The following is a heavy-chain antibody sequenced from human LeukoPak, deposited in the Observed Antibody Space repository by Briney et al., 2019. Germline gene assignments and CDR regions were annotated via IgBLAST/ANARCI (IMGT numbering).Heavy chain of an antibody. CDR1: GFTVSSYG. J-gene: IGHJ3*02. D-gene: IGHD3-22*01. CDR2: IRYDGSNK. CDR3: AKGVRYYDSSGYYYGDAFDI. Sequence: PGGSLRLSCAASGFTVSSYGMHWVRQAPGKGLEWVEFIRYDGSNKYYADSVKGRFTTSRDNSKNTLYLQMNSLRAEDTAVYYCAKGVRYYDSSGYYYGDAFDIWGQGTMVTVSS. V-gene: IGHV3-30*02.